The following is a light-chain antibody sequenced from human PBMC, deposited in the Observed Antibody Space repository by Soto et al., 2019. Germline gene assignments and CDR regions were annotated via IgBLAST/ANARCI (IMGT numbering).Light chain of an antibody. CDR2: AAS. J-gene: IGKJ1*01. Sequence: TKMPQSPSSLSASLGDKVTTTCRASQGIRNDLGWYQQKPGKAPKVLIYAASSLQSGVPSSFSGSGSGTDFTLTISSLQPEDFATYYCQQSYSRPWTFGRGTKVDIK. CDR3: QQSYSRPWT. CDR1: QGIRND. V-gene: IGKV1-39*01.